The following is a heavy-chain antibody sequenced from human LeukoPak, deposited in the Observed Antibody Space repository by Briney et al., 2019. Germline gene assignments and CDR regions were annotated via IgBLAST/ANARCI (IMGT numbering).Heavy chain of an antibody. CDR1: GFTFSGFI. V-gene: IGHV3-73*01. Sequence: QPGGSLRLSCAASGFTFSGFIIHWVRQVPGKGLEWIGRVTSKTNSYATAYAASVKGRFTVSRDDSKKTAYLQMNSLRTEDTAVYYCAAGITLVRGGTFDIWGQGTMVIVSS. CDR3: AAGITLVRGGTFDI. D-gene: IGHD3-10*01. CDR2: VTSKTNSYAT. J-gene: IGHJ3*02.